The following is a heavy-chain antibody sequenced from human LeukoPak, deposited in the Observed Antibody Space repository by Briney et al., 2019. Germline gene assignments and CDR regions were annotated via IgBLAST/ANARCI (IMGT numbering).Heavy chain of an antibody. CDR2: ISSSGNYA. CDR1: GFTFSDNY. CDR3: ARGGYDILTGTSFFDP. D-gene: IGHD3-9*01. J-gene: IGHJ5*02. Sequence: GGSLRLSCAASGFTFSDNYMSWIRQAPGKGLEWVSYISSSGNYANYANSVKGRFTNSRDNAKNSLYLQMNSLRAEDTAVYCCARGGYDILTGTSFFDPWGQGTLVTVSS. V-gene: IGHV3-11*05.